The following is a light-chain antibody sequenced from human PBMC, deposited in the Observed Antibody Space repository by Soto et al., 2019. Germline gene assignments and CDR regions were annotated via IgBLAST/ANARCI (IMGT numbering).Light chain of an antibody. V-gene: IGLV1-47*01. CDR1: SSNIGSNY. Sequence: QSVLTQPPSASGTPGQRVTISCSGSSSNIGSNYVSWYQQLPGTAPKLLIYRNNQRPSGVPDRFSGSKSGTSASLAISGLRSEDEADYYCAAWDDSLSDVIFGGGTQLTVL. CDR3: AAWDDSLSDVI. CDR2: RNN. J-gene: IGLJ2*01.